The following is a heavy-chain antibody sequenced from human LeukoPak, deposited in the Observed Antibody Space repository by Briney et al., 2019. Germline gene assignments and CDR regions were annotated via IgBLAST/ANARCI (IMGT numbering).Heavy chain of an antibody. Sequence: SETLSLTCTVSAGSISSSSYYWGWIRQPPGKGLEWFGRIYYSVSTYYNPSLKSRVTISVDTSKNQFSLKLSSVTAADTAVYYCARHSDIVVVVAATPGAFDIWGQGTMVTVSS. CDR2: IYYSVST. D-gene: IGHD2-15*01. CDR1: AGSISSSSYY. J-gene: IGHJ3*02. CDR3: ARHSDIVVVVAATPGAFDI. V-gene: IGHV4-39*01.